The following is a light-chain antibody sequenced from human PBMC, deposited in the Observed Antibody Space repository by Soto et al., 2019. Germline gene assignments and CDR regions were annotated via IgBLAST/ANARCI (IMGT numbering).Light chain of an antibody. CDR3: QQYGSSPLIT. CDR1: QRLSASD. CDR2: GVS. J-gene: IGKJ5*01. V-gene: IGKV3-20*01. Sequence: EVVLTQSACTVSLSPGQRATLSCRASQRLSASDIAWYQQKPGQAPKFLIYGVSSRATGIPDRFSGSGSGTDFTLTISRLEPEDFAVYHCQQYGSSPLITFGQGTRLENK.